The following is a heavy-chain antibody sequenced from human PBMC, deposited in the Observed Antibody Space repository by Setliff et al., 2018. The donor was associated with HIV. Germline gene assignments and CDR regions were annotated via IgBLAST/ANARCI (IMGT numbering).Heavy chain of an antibody. CDR2: ISAYNGNT. D-gene: IGHD3-22*01. CDR3: ARLEDYYDSSGYYYGLGDDY. Sequence: ASVKVSCKASGYTFTSYGISWVRQAPGQGLEWMGWISAYNGNTNYAHKLQGRVSMTTDTSTSTAYMELRSLRSDDTAVYYCARLEDYYDSSGYYYGLGDDYWGQGTLVTVSS. V-gene: IGHV1-18*01. CDR1: GYTFTSYG. J-gene: IGHJ4*02.